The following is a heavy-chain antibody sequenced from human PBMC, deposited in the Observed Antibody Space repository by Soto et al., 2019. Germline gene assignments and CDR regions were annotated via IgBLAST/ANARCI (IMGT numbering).Heavy chain of an antibody. CDR2: IYYSGST. V-gene: IGHV4-31*03. Sequence: SETLSLTCTVSGGSISSGGYYWSWIRQHPGKGLEWIGYIYYSGSTYYNPSLKSRVTISVDTSKNQFSLKLSSVTAADTAVYYCARVLPGIAARYVDYWGQGTLVTVSS. CDR3: ARVLPGIAARYVDY. J-gene: IGHJ4*02. D-gene: IGHD6-6*01. CDR1: GGSISSGGYY.